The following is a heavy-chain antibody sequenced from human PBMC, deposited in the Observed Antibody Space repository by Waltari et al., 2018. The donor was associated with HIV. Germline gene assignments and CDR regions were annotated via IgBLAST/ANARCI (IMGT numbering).Heavy chain of an antibody. J-gene: IGHJ5*01. V-gene: IGHV4-30-4*08. CDR2: MYYSGSS. Sequence: QVFLQESGPGVVKPSQSLSLNCSVSGGSITSPDAYWTWIRQSPGRGLEFVGYMYYSGSSQYSPSLQSRLTLSIDRSKKQFSLTLTSVTAADTAVYYCGRINRRDGNTLDSWGRGLLVAVSS. CDR3: GRINRRDGNTLDS. CDR1: GGSITSPDAY.